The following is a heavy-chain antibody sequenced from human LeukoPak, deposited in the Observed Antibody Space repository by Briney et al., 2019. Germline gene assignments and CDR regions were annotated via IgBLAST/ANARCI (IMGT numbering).Heavy chain of an antibody. CDR2: IAYDGSNK. CDR3: VKKDGYGRYGLDV. V-gene: IGHV3-30*18. CDR1: GFTFSSFG. Sequence: GGSLRLSCAASGFTFSSFGMYWVRQAPGRGLEWVAVIAYDGSNKNYADSVKARFTISRDNSKNTLDLQMNSLREEDTALYYCVKKDGYGRYGLDVWGRGTTVTVSS. J-gene: IGHJ6*02. D-gene: IGHD5-18*01.